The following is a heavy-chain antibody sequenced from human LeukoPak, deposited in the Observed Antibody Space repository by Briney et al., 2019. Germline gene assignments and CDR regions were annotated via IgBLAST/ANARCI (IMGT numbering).Heavy chain of an antibody. CDR1: GGSISSGNYY. Sequence: PSETLSLTCTVSGGSISSGNYYWGWIRQPPGKGLEWIGSMYYSGNTDYNPSLKSRVTISVDTSKNQFSLKVNSVTAADTAVYYCARTLGWASSRYPFDGWGQGTLVTVFS. CDR2: MYYSGNT. J-gene: IGHJ4*02. CDR3: ARTLGWASSRYPFDG. D-gene: IGHD3-16*02. V-gene: IGHV4-39*01.